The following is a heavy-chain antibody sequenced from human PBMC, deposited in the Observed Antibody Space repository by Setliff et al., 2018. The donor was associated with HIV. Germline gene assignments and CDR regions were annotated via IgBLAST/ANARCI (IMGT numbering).Heavy chain of an antibody. CDR1: GFTFTNSA. CDR3: ARGGYQRGYTYGSFDY. D-gene: IGHD5-18*01. J-gene: IGHJ4*02. CDR2: VVVGSYNT. Sequence: SVKVSCKASGFTFTNSAMQWVRQARGQRLEWIGWVVVGSYNTNYAQKFQERVTITRDLSTSTAYMELSSLRSEDTAVYYCARGGYQRGYTYGSFDYWGQGTLVTVSS. V-gene: IGHV1-58*02.